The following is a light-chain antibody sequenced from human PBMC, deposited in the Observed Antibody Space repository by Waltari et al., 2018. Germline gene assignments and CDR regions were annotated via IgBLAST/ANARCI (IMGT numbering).Light chain of an antibody. CDR2: RNN. Sequence: QSVLTQPPSASGTPGQRVTLSCSGRRSNIGANYVYCYQQVPGLAPRLLIYRNNKRPSGVPDRFSASKSGTSASLAISGLRSEDEADYYCATWDDSLSGGVFGGGTKLTVL. CDR3: ATWDDSLSGGV. J-gene: IGLJ2*01. CDR1: RSNIGANY. V-gene: IGLV1-47*01.